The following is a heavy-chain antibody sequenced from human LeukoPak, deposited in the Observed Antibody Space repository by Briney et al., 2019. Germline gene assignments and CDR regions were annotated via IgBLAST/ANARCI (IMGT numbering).Heavy chain of an antibody. CDR3: ARESAFVRVAFDN. CDR2: ISGSSKII. V-gene: IGHV3-48*04. J-gene: IGHJ4*02. CDR1: GFTFSSYS. D-gene: IGHD2/OR15-2a*01. Sequence: GGSLRLSCAASGFTFSSYSMNWVRQAPGKGLEWISYISGSSKIIHWAESPKGRITISRDNAKNTVYLQMNGLRVEDTAKYYCARESAFVRVAFDNWGQGTLVAVSS.